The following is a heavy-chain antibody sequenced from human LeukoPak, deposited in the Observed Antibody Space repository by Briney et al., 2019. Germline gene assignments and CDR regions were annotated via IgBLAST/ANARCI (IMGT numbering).Heavy chain of an antibody. CDR2: IKQGGSEK. D-gene: IGHD5-18*01. CDR3: ARLCRGYSYGYGMDV. Sequence: PGGSLRLSCAASGFTFSSYWMSWVRQAPGKGLEWVANIKQGGSEKYYVDSVKGRFTISRDNAKNSLYLQMNSLRAEDTAVYYCARLCRGYSYGYGMDVWGQGTTVTVSS. J-gene: IGHJ6*02. V-gene: IGHV3-7*01. CDR1: GFTFSSYW.